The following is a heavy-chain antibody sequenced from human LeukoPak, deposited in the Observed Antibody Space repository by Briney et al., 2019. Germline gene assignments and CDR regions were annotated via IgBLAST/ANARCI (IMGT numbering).Heavy chain of an antibody. CDR3: TRGSGSYSVSHFDY. Sequence: PGGSLRLSCAASGFTFSSYEMNWVRQAPGKGLEWISYISSSGTTIYYADSVKGRFTISRDNAKNSLYLQMNSLRAEDTAVYYCTRGSGSYSVSHFDYWGQGTLVTVSS. D-gene: IGHD1-26*01. V-gene: IGHV3-48*03. CDR1: GFTFSSYE. J-gene: IGHJ4*02. CDR2: ISSSGTTI.